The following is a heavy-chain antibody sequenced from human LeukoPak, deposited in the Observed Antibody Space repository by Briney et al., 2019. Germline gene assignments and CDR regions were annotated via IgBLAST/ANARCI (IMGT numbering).Heavy chain of an antibody. J-gene: IGHJ4*02. CDR1: GGSISSYY. CDR2: IYYSGST. Sequence: SETLSLTCTVSGGSISSYYWSWIRQPPGKGLEWIGYIYYSGSTNYNPSLKSRVTISVDTSKNQFSLKLSSVTAADTAVYYCARTGPGLGGYYAYWGQGTLVTVSS. V-gene: IGHV4-59*01. CDR3: ARTGPGLGGYYAY. D-gene: IGHD3-22*01.